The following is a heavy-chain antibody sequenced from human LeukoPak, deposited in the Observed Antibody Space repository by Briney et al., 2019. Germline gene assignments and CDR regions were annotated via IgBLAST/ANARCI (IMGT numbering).Heavy chain of an antibody. CDR1: GFTFSSYS. Sequence: GGSLRLSCAASGFTFSSYSMNWVRQAPGKGLEWVAFIRYDGSNKYYADSVKGRFTISRDNSKNTLYLQMNSLRAEDTAVYYCAKFLSILTVKFDYWGQGTLVTVSS. D-gene: IGHD3-9*01. V-gene: IGHV3-30*02. CDR3: AKFLSILTVKFDY. CDR2: IRYDGSNK. J-gene: IGHJ4*02.